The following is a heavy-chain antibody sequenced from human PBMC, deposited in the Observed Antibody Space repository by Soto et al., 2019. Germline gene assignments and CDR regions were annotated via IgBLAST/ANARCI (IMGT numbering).Heavy chain of an antibody. D-gene: IGHD3-22*01. CDR3: AKDTYYYDSSGYYVFDY. Sequence: QVQLVESGGGVVQPGRSLRLSCAASGFVFSSYGIHWVRQAPGKGLEWVAGISYNGGNRYYTDSVKGRFTISRDNSMNMRYLQMNSLRAEDTAVYYCAKDTYYYDSSGYYVFDYWGQGTLVTVSS. CDR2: ISYNGGNR. CDR1: GFVFSSYG. J-gene: IGHJ4*02. V-gene: IGHV3-30*18.